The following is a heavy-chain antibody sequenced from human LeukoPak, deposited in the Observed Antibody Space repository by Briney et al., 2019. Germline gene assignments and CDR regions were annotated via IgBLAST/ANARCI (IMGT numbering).Heavy chain of an antibody. Sequence: SETLSLTCAVYGGSLSGYYWSWIRQPPGKGLEWIGEINRSGSTNYNPSLKSRVTISVDTSKNQFSLKLSSVTAADTAVYYCARLVYQLLTNWFDPWGQGTLVTVSS. CDR1: GGSLSGYY. CDR2: INRSGST. V-gene: IGHV4-34*01. CDR3: ARLVYQLLTNWFDP. J-gene: IGHJ5*02. D-gene: IGHD2-2*01.